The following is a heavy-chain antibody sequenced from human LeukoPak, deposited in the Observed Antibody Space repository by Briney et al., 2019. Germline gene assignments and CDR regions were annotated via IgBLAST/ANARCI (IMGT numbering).Heavy chain of an antibody. CDR3: AKGAGQWLVPSEYFQY. D-gene: IGHD6-19*01. Sequence: PGGSLRLSCAVSGFTFSSYAMTWVRQAPGKGLEWVSSISSGGHSTYYAGSVKGRFTISRDNSKNTLYLQMNSLRAEDTAVYYCAKGAGQWLVPSEYFQYWGQGTLVTVSS. CDR2: ISSGGHST. J-gene: IGHJ1*01. CDR1: GFTFSSYA. V-gene: IGHV3-23*01.